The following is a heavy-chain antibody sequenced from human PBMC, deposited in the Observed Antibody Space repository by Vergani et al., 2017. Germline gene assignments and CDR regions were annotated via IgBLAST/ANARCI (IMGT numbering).Heavy chain of an antibody. V-gene: IGHV1-46*03. D-gene: IGHD3-9*01. CDR1: GYTFTSYD. CDR3: ARGDYGILTGYRY. J-gene: IGHJ4*02. CDR2: IYPSGGT. Sequence: QVQLVQSGAEVKKPGASVQVSCKASGYTFTSYDMHWVRQAPGQGLEWMGKIYPSGGTNYAQKFQGRVTMTKDTSTSTVDMELSSLRSEDTAMYYCARGDYGILTGYRYWGQGTLVTVSA.